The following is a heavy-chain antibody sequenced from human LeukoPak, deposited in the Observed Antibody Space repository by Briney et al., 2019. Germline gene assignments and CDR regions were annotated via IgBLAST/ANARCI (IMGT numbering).Heavy chain of an antibody. CDR2: ISGSGGGT. J-gene: IGHJ4*02. CDR1: GFTFSDYA. Sequence: GGSLRLSCAASGFTFSDYAMSWVRQAPGKGLEWVSVISGSGGGTYYADSVKGRFTISRDNSKNTLYLQMNSLRAEDTAVYYCAKAVALYCSSPNRYFDYWGQGTLVTVSS. V-gene: IGHV3-23*01. CDR3: AKAVALYCSSPNRYFDY. D-gene: IGHD2-2*01.